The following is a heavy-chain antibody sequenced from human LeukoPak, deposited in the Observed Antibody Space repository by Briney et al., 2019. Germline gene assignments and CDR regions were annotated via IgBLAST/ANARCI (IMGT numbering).Heavy chain of an antibody. CDR1: GFTFSSYW. Sequence: GGSLRLSCAASGFTFSSYWMSWVRQAPGKGLEWVANVKQDGSEKYYVDSVKGRFTISRDNAKNSLYLQMNSLRAEDTAVYYCARGRLEQLVGSYYYYMDVWGKGTTVTVSS. D-gene: IGHD6-6*01. V-gene: IGHV3-7*01. CDR2: VKQDGSEK. J-gene: IGHJ6*03. CDR3: ARGRLEQLVGSYYYYMDV.